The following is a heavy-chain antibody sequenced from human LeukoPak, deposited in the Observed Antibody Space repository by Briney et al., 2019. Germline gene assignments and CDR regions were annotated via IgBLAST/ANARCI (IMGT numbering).Heavy chain of an antibody. CDR3: ARGGIVVVPATIYMAF. J-gene: IGHJ4*02. Sequence: VGSLRLSCAASGFTFSSYEMNWVRQAPGKGLEWASDISSSGSTIYYADSVKGRFTISRDNAKNSLYLQMNSLRAEDTAVYYCARGGIVVVPATIYMAFWGQGTLVTVSS. D-gene: IGHD2-2*01. V-gene: IGHV3-48*03. CDR1: GFTFSSYE. CDR2: ISSSGSTI.